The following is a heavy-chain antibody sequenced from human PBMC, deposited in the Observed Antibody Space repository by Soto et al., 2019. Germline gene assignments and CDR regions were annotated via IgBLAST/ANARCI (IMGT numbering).Heavy chain of an antibody. CDR3: ARELPQRGGLHMDV. V-gene: IGHV3-13*01. J-gene: IGHJ6*03. CDR1: GFTFSSYD. CDR2: IGTAGDT. Sequence: GGSLRLSCAASGFTFSSYDMHWVRQATGKGLEWVSAIGTAGDTYYPGSVKGRFTISRENAKNSLYLQMNSLRAGDTAVYYCARELPQRGGLHMDVWGKGTTVTVSS. D-gene: IGHD3-16*01.